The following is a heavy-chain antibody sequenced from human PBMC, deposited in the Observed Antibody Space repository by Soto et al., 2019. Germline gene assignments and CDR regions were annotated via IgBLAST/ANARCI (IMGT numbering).Heavy chain of an antibody. Sequence: PGGSLRLSCAASGFTFSSYEMNWVRQAPGKGLEWVSYISSSGSTIYYADSVKGRFTISRDNAKNSLYLQMNSLRAEDTAVYYCATHPDSSSFDYWGQGTLVTVSS. CDR2: ISSSGSTI. CDR1: GFTFSSYE. J-gene: IGHJ4*02. V-gene: IGHV3-48*03. CDR3: ATHPDSSSFDY. D-gene: IGHD6-6*01.